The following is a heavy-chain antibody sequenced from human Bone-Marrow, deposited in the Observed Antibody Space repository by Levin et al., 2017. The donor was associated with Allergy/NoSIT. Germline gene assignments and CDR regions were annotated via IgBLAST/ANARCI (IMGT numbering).Heavy chain of an antibody. Sequence: GGSLRLSCVASGINFSNNFINWVRQAPGKGLEWVSVRYSGGRTNYADSAKGRFNISRDISKNTVYLQMNGLRAEDTAVYYCVREVGERRYFDQWGQGTLVTISS. CDR2: RYSGGRT. J-gene: IGHJ4*02. CDR1: GINFSNNF. V-gene: IGHV3-53*01. D-gene: IGHD1-26*01. CDR3: VREVGERRYFDQ.